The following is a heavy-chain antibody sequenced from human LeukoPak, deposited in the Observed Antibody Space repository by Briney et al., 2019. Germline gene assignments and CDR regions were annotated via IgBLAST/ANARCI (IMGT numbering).Heavy chain of an antibody. V-gene: IGHV3-30-3*01. J-gene: IGHJ4*02. CDR1: GFTFSSYA. CDR2: ISYDGSNK. Sequence: GGSLRLSCAASGFTFSSYAMHWVRQAPGKGLEWVAVISYDGSNKYYADSVKGRFTISRDNSKNTLYLQMNSLRAEDTAVYYCARDYSTVTPTFGCWGQGTLVTVSS. CDR3: ARDYSTVTPTFGC. D-gene: IGHD4-17*01.